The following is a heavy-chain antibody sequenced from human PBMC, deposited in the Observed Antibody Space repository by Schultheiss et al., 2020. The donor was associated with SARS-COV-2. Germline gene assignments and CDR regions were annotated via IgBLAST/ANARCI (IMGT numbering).Heavy chain of an antibody. CDR1: GGTFSSYA. Sequence: ASVKVSCKASGGTFSSYAISWVRQAPGQGLEWMGWINPNSGGTNYAQKFQGWVTMTRDTSISTAYMELSRLRSDDTAVYYCARGTSSSSSGYYGMDVWGQGTTVTVSS. CDR3: ARGTSSSSSGYYGMDV. CDR2: INPNSGGT. V-gene: IGHV1-2*04. D-gene: IGHD6-6*01. J-gene: IGHJ6*02.